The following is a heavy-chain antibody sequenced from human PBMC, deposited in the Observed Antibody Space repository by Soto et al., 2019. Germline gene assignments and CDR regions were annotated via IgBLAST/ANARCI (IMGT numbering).Heavy chain of an antibody. V-gene: IGHV5-10-1*01. CDR1: GYSFTSYW. J-gene: IGHJ4*02. Sequence: LGESLKISCKGSGYSFTSYWISWVRQMPGKGLEWMGRIDPSDSYTNYSPSFQGHVTISADKSISTAYLQWSSLKASDTAMYYCAILVVGATTDFDYGGQGTLVTVSS. D-gene: IGHD1-26*01. CDR2: IDPSDSYT. CDR3: AILVVGATTDFDY.